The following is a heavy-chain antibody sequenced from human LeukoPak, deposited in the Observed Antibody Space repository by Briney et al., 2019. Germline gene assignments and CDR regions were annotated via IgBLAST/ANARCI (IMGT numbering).Heavy chain of an antibody. CDR1: GFTFSSYS. D-gene: IGHD3-10*01. J-gene: IGHJ4*02. CDR3: TRLVGSGSYPDLDY. CDR2: ISSSSSCI. V-gene: IGHV3-21*01. Sequence: GGSLRLSCAASGFTFSSYSMNWVRQAPGKGLEWVSSISSSSSCIYYADSVKGRFTISRDNAKNSLYLRMNSLRAEDTAVYYCTRLVGSGSYPDLDYWGQGTLVTVSS.